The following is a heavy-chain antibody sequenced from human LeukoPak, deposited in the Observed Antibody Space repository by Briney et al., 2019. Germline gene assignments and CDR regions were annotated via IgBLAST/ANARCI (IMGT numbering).Heavy chain of an antibody. CDR1: GFTFSSYG. V-gene: IGHV3-23*01. CDR3: AKSGTSGSSNPFDY. Sequence: TGGSLRLSCAASGFTFSSYGMSWVRQAPGKGLEWVSAISGSGGSTYYADSVKGRFTISRDNSKNTLYLQMNSLRAEDTAVYYCAKSGTSGSSNPFDYWGQGTLVTVSS. CDR2: ISGSGGST. D-gene: IGHD1-26*01. J-gene: IGHJ4*02.